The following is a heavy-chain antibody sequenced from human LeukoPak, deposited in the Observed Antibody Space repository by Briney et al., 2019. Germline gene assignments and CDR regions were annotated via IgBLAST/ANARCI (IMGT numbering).Heavy chain of an antibody. J-gene: IGHJ6*02. D-gene: IGHD4-17*01. CDR1: KFTFSNYS. CDR3: ARDRYGDYSYYYGMNV. CDR2: ISRSSSTI. V-gene: IGHV3-48*01. Sequence: PGGSLRLSCAASKFTFSNYSMNWVRQVPGKGLERVSYISRSSSTIYYADSVKGRFTISRDNAKNSLYLQMNSLRAEDTAVYYCARDRYGDYSYYYGMNVWGQGTTVTVSS.